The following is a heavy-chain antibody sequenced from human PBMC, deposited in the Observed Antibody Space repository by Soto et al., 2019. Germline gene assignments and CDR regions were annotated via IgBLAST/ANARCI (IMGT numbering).Heavy chain of an antibody. D-gene: IGHD6-19*01. J-gene: IGHJ6*02. V-gene: IGHV4-61*01. CDR2: IYYSWST. CDR3: ARGIAGWYQGRYYYGMDV. Sequence: QVQLQESGPGLVKPSETLSLTCTVSGGSVSSGSYYWSWIRQPPGKGLEWIGYIYYSWSTNYNPSLESRVTISVDTSKNQFSLKLSSVTAADTAVYYCARGIAGWYQGRYYYGMDVWGQGTTVTVSS. CDR1: GGSVSSGSYY.